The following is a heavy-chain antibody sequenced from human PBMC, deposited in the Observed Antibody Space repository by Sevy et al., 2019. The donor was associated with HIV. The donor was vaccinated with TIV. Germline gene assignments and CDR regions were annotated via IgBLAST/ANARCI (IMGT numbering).Heavy chain of an antibody. D-gene: IGHD6-13*01. Sequence: GGSLRLSCAASAFTFSSYPMNWVRQAPGKGLEWVSYISGLSNYIYYADSVKGRFTNSRDNAKNSLYLQMNSLRVEDTAVYYCARGGSSWPYFDYWGQGTLVTVSS. CDR1: AFTFSSYP. V-gene: IGHV3-21*01. CDR2: ISGLSNYI. J-gene: IGHJ4*02. CDR3: ARGGSSWPYFDY.